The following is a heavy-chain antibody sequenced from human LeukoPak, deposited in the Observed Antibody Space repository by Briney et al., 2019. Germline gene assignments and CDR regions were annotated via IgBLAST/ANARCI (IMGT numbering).Heavy chain of an antibody. CDR3: ARALGSRVTAMIY. CDR2: ISGSGGST. CDR1: GFTFSSYG. Sequence: GGSLRLSCAASGFTFSSYGMSWVRQAPGRGLEWVSAISGSGGSTYYADSVKGRFTISRDNAKNTLYLQMNSLRAEDTAVYYCARALGSRVTAMIYWGQGTLVTVSS. V-gene: IGHV3-23*01. D-gene: IGHD2-21*02. J-gene: IGHJ4*02.